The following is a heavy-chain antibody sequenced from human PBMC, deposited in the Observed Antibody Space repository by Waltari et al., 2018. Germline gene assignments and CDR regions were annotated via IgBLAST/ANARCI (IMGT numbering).Heavy chain of an antibody. CDR2: IYSGGST. D-gene: IGHD4-17*01. J-gene: IGHJ2*01. Sequence: EVQLVETGGGLIQPGGSLRLSCAASGFTVSSNYMSWVRQAPGKGLGWVSVIYSGGSTDYADSVKGRFTISRDNSKNTLYLQMNSLRAEDTAVYYCARKNYGGNTRVNWYFDLWGRGTLVTVSS. CDR3: ARKNYGGNTRVNWYFDL. CDR1: GFTVSSNY. V-gene: IGHV3-53*02.